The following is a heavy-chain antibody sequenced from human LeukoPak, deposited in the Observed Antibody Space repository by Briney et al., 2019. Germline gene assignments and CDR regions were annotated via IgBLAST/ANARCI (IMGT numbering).Heavy chain of an antibody. J-gene: IGHJ6*01. CDR1: GFTVSTNY. V-gene: IGHV3-66*01. CDR2: IYSGGSA. CDR3: ARDDVRYCSSTSCYSSVYYYGMDV. D-gene: IGHD2-2*02. Sequence: GGSLRLSCAASGFTVSTNYMSWVRQAPGKGLEWVSVIYSGGSAYYADSVKGRFTISRDNSKNTLYLQMNSRRAEDTGVYYCARDDVRYCSSTSCYSSVYYYGMDVWGQGTTVT.